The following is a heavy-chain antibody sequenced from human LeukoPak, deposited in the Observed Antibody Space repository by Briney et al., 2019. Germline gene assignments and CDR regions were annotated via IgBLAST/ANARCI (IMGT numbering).Heavy chain of an antibody. CDR3: ARGPGYCSSTSCAPVPQGDAFDI. CDR1: GYTFTSYG. V-gene: IGHV1-18*04. Sequence: ASVKVSCKASGYTFTSYGISWVRQAPGQGLEWMGWISAYNGNTNYAQKLQGRVTMTTDTYTSTAYMELRSLRSDDTAVYYCARGPGYCSSTSCAPVPQGDAFDIWGQGTMVTVSS. J-gene: IGHJ3*02. D-gene: IGHD2-2*01. CDR2: ISAYNGNT.